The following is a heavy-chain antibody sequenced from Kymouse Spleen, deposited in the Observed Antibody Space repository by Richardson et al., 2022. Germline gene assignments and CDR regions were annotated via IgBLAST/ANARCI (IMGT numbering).Heavy chain of an antibody. CDR3: AKGYSGSYFDY. D-gene: IGHD1-26*01. CDR2: ISWNSGSI. J-gene: IGHJ4*02. V-gene: IGHV3-9*01. Sequence: EVQLVESGGGLVQPGRSLRLSCAASGFTFDDYAMHWVRQAPGKGLEWVSGISWNSGSIGYADSVKGRFTISRDNAKNSLYLQMNSLRAEDTALYYCAKGYSGSYFDYWGQGTLVTVSS. CDR1: GFTFDDYA.